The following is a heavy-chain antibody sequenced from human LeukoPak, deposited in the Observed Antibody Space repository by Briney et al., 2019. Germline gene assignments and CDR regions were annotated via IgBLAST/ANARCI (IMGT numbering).Heavy chain of an antibody. J-gene: IGHJ4*02. CDR2: IYYTGST. Sequence: SETLSLTCIVSGGSINNSSYYWGWIRQPPGKGLEWIGTIYYTGSTYYNPSLKSRVTISVDTSKDHFSLKLNSVTAADTAVYYCARLLWGSCPFDHWGQGTLVTVSS. CDR3: ARLLWGSCPFDH. V-gene: IGHV4-39*01. CDR1: GGSINNSSYY. D-gene: IGHD3-16*01.